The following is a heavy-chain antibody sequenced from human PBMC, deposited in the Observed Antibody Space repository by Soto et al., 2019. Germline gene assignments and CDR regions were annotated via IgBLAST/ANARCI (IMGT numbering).Heavy chain of an antibody. CDR3: ARTTLRINSSSWWNFDY. D-gene: IGHD6-13*01. CDR2: ISSSSSYI. Sequence: GGSLRLPCAASGFTFSSYSMNWVRQAPGKGLEWVSSISSSSSYIYYADSVKGRFTISRDNSKNTLYLQMNSLRAEDTAVYYCARTTLRINSSSWWNFDYWGQGTLVTVSS. CDR1: GFTFSSYS. J-gene: IGHJ4*02. V-gene: IGHV3-21*01.